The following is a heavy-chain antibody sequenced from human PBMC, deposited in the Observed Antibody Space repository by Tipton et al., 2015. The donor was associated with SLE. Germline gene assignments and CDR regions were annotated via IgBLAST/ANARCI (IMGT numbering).Heavy chain of an antibody. CDR2: IYYSGST. Sequence: TLSLTCTVSGGSISSYYWSWIRQPPGKGLEWIGYIYYSGSTNYNPSLKSRVTISVDTSKNQFSLKLSSVTAADTAVYYCARGVYSSGYYPTGYWGQGTLVTVSS. CDR3: ARGVYSSGYYPTGY. V-gene: IGHV4-59*08. CDR1: GGSISSYY. J-gene: IGHJ4*02. D-gene: IGHD3-22*01.